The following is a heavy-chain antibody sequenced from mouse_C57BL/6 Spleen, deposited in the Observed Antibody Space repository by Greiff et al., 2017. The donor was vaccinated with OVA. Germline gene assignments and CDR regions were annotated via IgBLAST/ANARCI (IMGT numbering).Heavy chain of an antibody. CDR1: GFTFSSYG. V-gene: IGHV5-6*01. CDR3: ARLGTTVVATPY. D-gene: IGHD1-1*01. CDR2: ISSGGSYT. Sequence: EVMLVESGGDLVKPGGSLKLSCAASGFTFSSYGMSWVRQTPDKRLEWVATISSGGSYTYYPDSVKGRFTISRDNAKNTLYLQMSSLKSEDTAMYYCARLGTTVVATPYWGQGTLVTVSA. J-gene: IGHJ3*01.